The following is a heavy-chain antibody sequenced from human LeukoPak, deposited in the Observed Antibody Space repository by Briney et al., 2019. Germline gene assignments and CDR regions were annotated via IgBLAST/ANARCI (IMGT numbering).Heavy chain of an antibody. J-gene: IGHJ3*02. CDR3: VGVPPRNAFDI. V-gene: IGHV1-46*01. CDR1: GYTFTSYY. Sequence: ASVKVSCKASGYTFTSYYVHWVRQAPGQGLEWMGIINPSGGSTSYAQKFQGRVTMTRDTSTSTVYMELSSLRSEDTAVYYCVGVPPRNAFDIWGQGTMVTVSS. D-gene: IGHD3-16*01. CDR2: INPSGGST.